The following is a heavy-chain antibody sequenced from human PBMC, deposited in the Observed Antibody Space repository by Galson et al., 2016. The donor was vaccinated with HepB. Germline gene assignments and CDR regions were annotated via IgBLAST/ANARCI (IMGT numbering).Heavy chain of an antibody. CDR2: ISSRTRTT. CDR1: GLTFSSYN. D-gene: IGHD2-15*01. Sequence: LRLSCAVSGLTFSSYNMNWVRQAPGKGLEWVSHISSRTRTTYYAGSVKGRFTISRDNAKNSLYLQMNSLRDEDTAVYYCASQWVAVDYWGRGTLVTVSS. V-gene: IGHV3-48*02. J-gene: IGHJ4*02. CDR3: ASQWVAVDY.